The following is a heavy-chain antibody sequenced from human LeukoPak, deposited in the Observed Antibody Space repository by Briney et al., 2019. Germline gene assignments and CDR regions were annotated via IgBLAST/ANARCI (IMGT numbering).Heavy chain of an antibody. V-gene: IGHV1-69*13. Sequence: GASVKVSCKASGGTFSSYAISWVRQAPGQGLEWMGGIIPIFDTANYAQKFQGRVTITADESTSTAYMELSSLRSDDTAVYYCARAHVVVLGGALGGMDVWGQGTTVTVSS. D-gene: IGHD3-10*01. CDR2: IIPIFDTA. CDR1: GGTFSSYA. J-gene: IGHJ6*02. CDR3: ARAHVVVLGGALGGMDV.